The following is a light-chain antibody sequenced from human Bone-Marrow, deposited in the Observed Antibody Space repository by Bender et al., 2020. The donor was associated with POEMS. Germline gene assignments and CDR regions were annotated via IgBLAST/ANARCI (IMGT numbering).Light chain of an antibody. V-gene: IGLV3-25*03. Sequence: DLTQPPSVSVSPGQTARITCSGDGLPKQFAYWYQQRPGQAPLLLIYQDTKRVSGIPERFSGSGSGTTVTLIISEVQTDDEADYYCQSTDNSAGHVLFGGGTRLTVL. CDR1: GLPKQF. J-gene: IGLJ2*01. CDR3: QSTDNSAGHVL. CDR2: QDT.